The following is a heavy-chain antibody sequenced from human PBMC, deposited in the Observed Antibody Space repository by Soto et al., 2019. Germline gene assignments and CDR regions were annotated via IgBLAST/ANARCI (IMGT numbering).Heavy chain of an antibody. CDR3: ARGRYCLTGRCFPNWFDS. CDR1: GDSISTVDYF. D-gene: IGHD2-15*01. J-gene: IGHJ5*01. V-gene: IGHV4-30-4*01. CDR2: IYKSATT. Sequence: SETLSLTCSVSGDSISTVDYFWAWIRQPPGQALEYIGYIYKSATTYYNPSFESRVAISLDTSKSQFSLHVTSVTAADTAVYFCARGRYCLTGRCFPNWFDSWGQGTLVTVSS.